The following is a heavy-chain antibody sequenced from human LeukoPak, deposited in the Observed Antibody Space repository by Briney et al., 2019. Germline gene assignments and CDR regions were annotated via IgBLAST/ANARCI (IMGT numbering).Heavy chain of an antibody. V-gene: IGHV3-7*01. J-gene: IGHJ6*02. D-gene: IGHD1-26*01. CDR3: ARESGAAWSDGMDV. CDR1: GFMFSSNW. CDR2: IKEDGTET. Sequence: GGSLRLSCAASGFMFSSNWMSWVRLAPGKGLEWVANIKEDGTETYYVDSVKGRFTISRDNAKNSLYLQMNSLRAEDTAVYYCARESGAAWSDGMDVWGQGTTVTVSS.